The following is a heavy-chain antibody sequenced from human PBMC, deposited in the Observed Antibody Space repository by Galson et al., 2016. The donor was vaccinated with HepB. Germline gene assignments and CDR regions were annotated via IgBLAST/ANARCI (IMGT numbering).Heavy chain of an antibody. CDR2: IYWDDDE. Sequence: PALVKPTQTLTLTCTFSGFSLTTSGMGVGWIRQAPGKALEWLALIYWDDDERYSPSLESRLTITKDTSKNQVVLTMTNMDTEDTATYYCARRPSSPHTLLADTFDPWGQGTLVTVSS. D-gene: IGHD3-3*02. J-gene: IGHJ5*02. CDR1: GFSLTTSGMG. CDR3: ARRPSSPHTLLADTFDP. V-gene: IGHV2-5*02.